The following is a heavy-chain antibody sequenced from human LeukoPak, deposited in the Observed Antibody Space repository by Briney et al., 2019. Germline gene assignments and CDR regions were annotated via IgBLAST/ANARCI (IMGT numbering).Heavy chain of an antibody. J-gene: IGHJ4*02. CDR2: IRYDGSNK. CDR3: AKDEDYYGSGSYCGY. CDR1: GFTFSSYG. D-gene: IGHD3-10*01. Sequence: QSGGSLRLSCAASGFTFSSYGMHWVRQAPGKGLEWVAFIRYDGSNKYYADSVKGRFTISRDNSKNTLYLQMNSLRAEDTAVYYCAKDEDYYGSGSYCGYWGQGTLVTVSS. V-gene: IGHV3-30*02.